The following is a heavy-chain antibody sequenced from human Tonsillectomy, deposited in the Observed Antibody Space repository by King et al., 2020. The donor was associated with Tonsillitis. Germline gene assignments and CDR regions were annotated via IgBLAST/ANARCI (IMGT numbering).Heavy chain of an antibody. CDR3: ARDEAHVIVVVVAATRGGGMDV. Sequence: VQLVESGGGLVKPGGSLRLSCAASGFTFSSYSMNWVRQAPGKGLEWVSSISSSSSYIYYADSVKGRFTISRDNAKNSLYLQMNSLRAEDTAVYYCARDEAHVIVVVVAATRGGGMDVWAKGPRSPSP. V-gene: IGHV3-21*01. D-gene: IGHD2-15*01. CDR1: GFTFSSYS. CDR2: ISSSSSYI. J-gene: IGHJ6*02.